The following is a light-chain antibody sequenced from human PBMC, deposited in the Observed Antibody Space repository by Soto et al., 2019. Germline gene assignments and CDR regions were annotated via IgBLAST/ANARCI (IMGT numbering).Light chain of an antibody. J-gene: IGLJ2*01. Sequence: QSALTQPPSASGSPGQSVTISCTGTSSDVGAYNYVSWYQQYPGKAPKLMISEVTKQPSGVPERFSGSKSGNTDSLTVSGLQGEEEADYYCSSYAGSDHLIFGGGTKLTVL. V-gene: IGLV2-8*01. CDR1: SSDVGAYNY. CDR3: SSYAGSDHLI. CDR2: EVT.